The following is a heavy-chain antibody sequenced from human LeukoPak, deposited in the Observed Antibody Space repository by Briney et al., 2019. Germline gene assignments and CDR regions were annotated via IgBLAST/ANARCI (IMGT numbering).Heavy chain of an antibody. J-gene: IGHJ5*02. CDR3: ARDKGSSWYQSWFDP. D-gene: IGHD6-13*01. CDR1: GFTFDDYG. CDR2: INWNGGST. Sequence: GGSLRLSCAASGFTFDDYGMSWVRQAPGKGLEWVSGINWNGGSTGYADSVKGRFTTSRDNAKNSLYLQMNSLRAEDTALYYCARDKGSSWYQSWFDPWGQGTLVTVSS. V-gene: IGHV3-20*04.